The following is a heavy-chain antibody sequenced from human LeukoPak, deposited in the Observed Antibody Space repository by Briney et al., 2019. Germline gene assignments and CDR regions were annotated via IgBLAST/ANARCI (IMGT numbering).Heavy chain of an antibody. CDR3: ARAGAYGGGSCSDWFDP. V-gene: IGHV1-2*02. Sequence: ASVKVSCKASGYTFTGNYVHWIRQAPGQGLEWMGWISPNSGGINYARKFQGRVTMTRDTSISTVYMELGRLTSDDTAVYYCARAGAYGGGSCSDWFDPWGQGTLVTVSS. D-gene: IGHD2-15*01. CDR2: ISPNSGGI. CDR1: GYTFTGNY. J-gene: IGHJ5*02.